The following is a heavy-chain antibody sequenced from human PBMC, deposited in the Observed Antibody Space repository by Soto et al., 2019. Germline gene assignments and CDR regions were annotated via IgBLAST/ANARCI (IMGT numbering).Heavy chain of an antibody. J-gene: IGHJ3*02. CDR1: GFTFSSYS. CDR2: ISSSSSYI. CDR3: ASALRQWLKDAFDI. V-gene: IGHV3-21*01. Sequence: GGSLRLSCAASGFTFSSYSMNWVRQAPGKGLEWVSSISSSSSYIYYADSVKGRFTISRDNAKNSLYLQMNSLRAEDTAVYYCASALRQWLKDAFDIWGQGTMVTVSS. D-gene: IGHD6-19*01.